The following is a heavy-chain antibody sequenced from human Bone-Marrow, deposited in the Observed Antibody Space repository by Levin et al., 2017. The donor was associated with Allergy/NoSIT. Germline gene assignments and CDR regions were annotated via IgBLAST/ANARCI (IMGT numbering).Heavy chain of an antibody. D-gene: IGHD3-3*01. J-gene: IGHJ4*02. V-gene: IGHV3-23*01. Sequence: SCVVSGFTFSSYAMSWVRQAPGKGLEWVSGLSGSGTSTYYADSVKGRFTISRDNSKNTLYLQMKSLRAEDTAVYYCAKVSGYFSYWGQGTLVTVSS. CDR1: GFTFSSYA. CDR2: LSGSGTST. CDR3: AKVSGYFSY.